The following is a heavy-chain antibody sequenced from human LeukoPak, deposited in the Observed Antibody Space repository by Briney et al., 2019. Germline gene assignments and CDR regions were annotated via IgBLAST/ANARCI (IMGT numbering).Heavy chain of an antibody. J-gene: IGHJ4*02. CDR3: TTSLAYCGGDCDY. D-gene: IGHD2-21*02. V-gene: IGHV3-15*01. CDR2: IKSKTDGGTT. Sequence: PGGSLRLSCAASGFTFSSYAMSWVRQAPGKGLEWVGRIKSKTDGGTTDYAAPVKGRFTISRDDSKNTLYLQMNSLKTEDTAVYYCTTSLAYCGGDCDYWGQGTLVTVSS. CDR1: GFTFSSYA.